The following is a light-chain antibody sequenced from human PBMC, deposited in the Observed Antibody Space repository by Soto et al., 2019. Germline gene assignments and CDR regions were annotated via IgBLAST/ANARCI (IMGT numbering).Light chain of an antibody. CDR1: QSIGIY. J-gene: IGKJ1*01. CDR3: LQDYNYAWT. Sequence: DIQMTQSPSSLSASVGDRVTITCRASQSIGIYLNWYQQNPGKAPKLLSYAASSLQSGVRSRLSGSGSGTDFTLTSCSLQPEDFATYYCLQDYNYAWTFGQGTKVDI. V-gene: IGKV1-39*01. CDR2: AAS.